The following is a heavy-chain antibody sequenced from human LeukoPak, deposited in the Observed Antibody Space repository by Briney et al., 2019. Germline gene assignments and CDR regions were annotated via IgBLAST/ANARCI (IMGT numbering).Heavy chain of an antibody. V-gene: IGHV3-66*01. CDR3: ARDRSHYYDRGIDY. Sequence: GGSLRLSCAASGFIVSSNYMSWVRQAPGKGLEWVSVIYSGGSTYYADSVKGRFTISRDNSKNTLYLQMNSLRAEDTAVYYCARDRSHYYDRGIDYWGQGTLVTVSS. D-gene: IGHD3-22*01. CDR1: GFIVSSNY. CDR2: IYSGGST. J-gene: IGHJ4*02.